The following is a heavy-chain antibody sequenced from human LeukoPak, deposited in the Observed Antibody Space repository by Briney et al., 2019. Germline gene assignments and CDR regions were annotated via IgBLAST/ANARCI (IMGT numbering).Heavy chain of an antibody. Sequence: GGSLRLSCAASGLTVRSTYMSWVRQAPGKGPEWVSVIYTGGNTYYADFVKGRFILSRDNFKNTLSLQMNSLRAEDTAVYYCVAEGGDNVWGNDFDYWGQGTLVTVSS. CDR1: GLTVRSTY. V-gene: IGHV3-66*01. CDR2: IYTGGNT. D-gene: IGHD3-16*01. CDR3: VAEGGDNVWGNDFDY. J-gene: IGHJ4*02.